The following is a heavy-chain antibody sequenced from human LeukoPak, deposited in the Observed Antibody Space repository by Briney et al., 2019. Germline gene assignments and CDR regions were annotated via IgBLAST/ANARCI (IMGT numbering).Heavy chain of an antibody. J-gene: IGHJ6*03. CDR1: GGSFSGYY. D-gene: IGHD2-15*01. V-gene: IGHV4-34*01. Sequence: SETLSLTCAVYGGSFSGYYWSWIRQPPGKGLEWIGEINHSGSTNYNPSLKSRVTISVDTSKNQFSLKLSSVTAADTAVYYCARVAAATRYYYYMDVWGKGTTVTVSS. CDR2: INHSGST. CDR3: ARVAAATRYYYYMDV.